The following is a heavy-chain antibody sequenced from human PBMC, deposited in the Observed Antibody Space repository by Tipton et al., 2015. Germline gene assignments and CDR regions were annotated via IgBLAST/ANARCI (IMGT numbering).Heavy chain of an antibody. CDR1: GGSINNYY. J-gene: IGHJ4*02. CDR2: IYYSGST. CDR3: ARGVDRSGPYYDY. V-gene: IGHV4-59*01. D-gene: IGHD3-22*01. Sequence: LTCTVSGGSINNYYWSWLRQPPGKGLEWIGYIYYSGSTNYNPSLRSRVTISVDTSKNQISLRLTSVTAADTAVYYCARGVDRSGPYYDYWGQGALVTVSS.